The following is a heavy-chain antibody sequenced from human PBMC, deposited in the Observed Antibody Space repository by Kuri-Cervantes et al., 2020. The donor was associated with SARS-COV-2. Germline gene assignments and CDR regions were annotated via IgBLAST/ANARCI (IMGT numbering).Heavy chain of an antibody. CDR1: GFTFSSYW. D-gene: IGHD2-8*01. Sequence: GGSLRLSCAASGFTFSSYWMSWVRQAPGKGLEWVANIKQDGSEKYYVDSVKGRFTISRDNAKNSLYLQMNSLRAEDTAVYYCARARGYCTNGVCYLRFDPWGQGTLGTVSS. V-gene: IGHV3-7*03. J-gene: IGHJ5*02. CDR2: IKQDGSEK. CDR3: ARARGYCTNGVCYLRFDP.